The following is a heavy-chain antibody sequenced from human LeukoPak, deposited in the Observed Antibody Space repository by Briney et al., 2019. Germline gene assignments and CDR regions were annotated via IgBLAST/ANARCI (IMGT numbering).Heavy chain of an antibody. CDR3: ARHSYSSGYYRGDY. Sequence: PSETLSLTCTVSGGSISSSSYYWGWIRQPPGKGLEWIGSIYYSGSTYYNPSLKSRVTISVDTSKNQFSLKLSSVTAADTAVYYCARHSYSSGYYRGDYWGQGTLVTVSS. V-gene: IGHV4-39*01. CDR1: GGSISSSSYY. CDR2: IYYSGST. J-gene: IGHJ4*02. D-gene: IGHD3-22*01.